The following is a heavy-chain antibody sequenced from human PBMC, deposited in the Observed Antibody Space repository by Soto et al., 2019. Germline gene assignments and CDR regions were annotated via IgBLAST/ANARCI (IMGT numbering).Heavy chain of an antibody. CDR3: AKDRRDYGGNIFDY. CDR2: ISYDGSDE. CDR1: GFSFRYYG. Sequence: QVQLVESGGGVVQPGRSLRLSCAASGFSFRYYGMHWVRQAPGKGLEWVALISYDGSDEYYADSVKGRFTISRDNSHNTLYLQMNSPKSEDTAVYYCAKDRRDYGGNIFDYWGQGTVVNVSS. D-gene: IGHD4-17*01. J-gene: IGHJ4*02. V-gene: IGHV3-30*18.